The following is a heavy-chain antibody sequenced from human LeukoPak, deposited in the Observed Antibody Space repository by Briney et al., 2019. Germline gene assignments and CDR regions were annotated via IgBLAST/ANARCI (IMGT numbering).Heavy chain of an antibody. CDR1: GFTFSSYG. CDR2: ISYDGSNK. Sequence: GRSLRLSCAASGFTFSSYGMHWVRQAPGKGLEWVAVISYDGSNKYYADSVKGRFTISRDNSKNTLYLQMSSLRAEDTAVYYCAREYYDILTGLLGSLDYWGQGTLVTVSS. J-gene: IGHJ4*02. V-gene: IGHV3-30*03. CDR3: AREYYDILTGLLGSLDY. D-gene: IGHD3-9*01.